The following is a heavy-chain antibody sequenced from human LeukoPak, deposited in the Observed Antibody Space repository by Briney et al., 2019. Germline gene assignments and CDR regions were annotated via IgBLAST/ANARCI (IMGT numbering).Heavy chain of an antibody. Sequence: SETLSLTCTVSGGSISSSSYYWGWIRQPPGKGLEWIGSIYYSGSTNYNPSLKSRVTISVDTSKNQFSLKLSSVTAADTAVYYCAREGSVFDAFDIWGQGTMVTVSS. D-gene: IGHD3-10*01. CDR1: GGSISSSSYY. V-gene: IGHV4-39*07. CDR3: AREGSVFDAFDI. CDR2: IYYSGST. J-gene: IGHJ3*02.